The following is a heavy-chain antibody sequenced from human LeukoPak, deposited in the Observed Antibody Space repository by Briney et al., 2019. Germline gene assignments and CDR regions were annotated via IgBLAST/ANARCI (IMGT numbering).Heavy chain of an antibody. CDR1: GFSFSTYA. CDR2: IIGTNTKT. CDR3: AKGVVPAAIHFDY. J-gene: IGHJ4*02. Sequence: GGSLRLSCVASGFSFSTYAMNWVRQAPGQGLEWVSIIIGTNTKTYAESVKGRFTISRDNSKNTLYLQMNSLRAEDTAVYYCAKGVVPAAIHFDYWGQGTLVTVSS. D-gene: IGHD2-2*01. V-gene: IGHV3-23*01.